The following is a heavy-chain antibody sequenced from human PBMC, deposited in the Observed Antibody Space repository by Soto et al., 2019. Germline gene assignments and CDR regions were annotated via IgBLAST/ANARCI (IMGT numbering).Heavy chain of an antibody. CDR2: IIPIFGTA. V-gene: IGHV1-69*13. CDR1: GGTFSSYA. CDR3: ANLYRSYDSSGYSPDAFDI. J-gene: IGHJ3*02. D-gene: IGHD3-22*01. Sequence: GASVKVSCKASGGTFSSYAISWVRQAPGQGLEWMGGIIPIFGTANYAQKFQGRVTITADESTSTAYMELSSLRSEDTAVYYCANLYRSYDSSGYSPDAFDIWGQGTMVTVSS.